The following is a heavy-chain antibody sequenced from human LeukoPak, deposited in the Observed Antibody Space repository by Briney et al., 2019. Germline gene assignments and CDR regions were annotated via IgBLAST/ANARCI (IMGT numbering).Heavy chain of an antibody. Sequence: GGSLRLSCAASGFTFSSYAMSWVRQAPGKGLEWVSAISGSGGSTYYADSVKGRFTISRDNSKNTLSLQMNSLRAEDTAVYYCTNFDTSGYYYTFLYWGQGILVTVSS. D-gene: IGHD3-22*01. J-gene: IGHJ4*02. CDR1: GFTFSSYA. V-gene: IGHV3-23*01. CDR3: TNFDTSGYYYTFLY. CDR2: ISGSGGST.